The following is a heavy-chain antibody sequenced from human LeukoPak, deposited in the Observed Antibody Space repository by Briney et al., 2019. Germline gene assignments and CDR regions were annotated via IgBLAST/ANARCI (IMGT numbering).Heavy chain of an antibody. V-gene: IGHV3-23*01. D-gene: IGHD5-24*01. CDR3: AKGVRRSSEYNWFDP. CDR1: GFTFSSYA. Sequence: PGGPLRLSCAAPGFTFSSYAMSWVRQAPGKGLEWVSAISGSGGSTYYAGSVKGRFTISRDNSKNTLYLQMNSLRAEDTAVYYCAKGVRRSSEYNWFDPWGQGTLVTVSS. J-gene: IGHJ5*02. CDR2: ISGSGGST.